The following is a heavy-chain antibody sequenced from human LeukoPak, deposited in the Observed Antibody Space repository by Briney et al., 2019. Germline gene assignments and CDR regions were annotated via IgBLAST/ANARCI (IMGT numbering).Heavy chain of an antibody. V-gene: IGHV7-4-1*02. J-gene: IGHJ4*02. D-gene: IGHD2-15*01. CDR1: GYTFIGYS. Sequence: ASVTVSCKTSGYTFIGYSINWLRQAPGQGLEWMGWINTNTGNPTYAQGFTGRFVFSLDTSVSTAYLQISSLKAEDTAVYYCARESAATADYWGQGTLVTVSS. CDR3: ARESAATADY. CDR2: INTNTGNP.